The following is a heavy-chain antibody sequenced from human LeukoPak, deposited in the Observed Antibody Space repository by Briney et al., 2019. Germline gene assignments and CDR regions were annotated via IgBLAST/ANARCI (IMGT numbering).Heavy chain of an antibody. V-gene: IGHV1-69*13. D-gene: IGHD3-10*01. CDR2: IIPIFGTA. CDR1: GGTFSSYA. J-gene: IGHJ5*02. Sequence: ASVKVSCKASGGTFSSYAISWVRQAPGQGLEWMGGIIPIFGTANYAQKFQGRVTITADESTSTGYMELSSLRSEDTAVYYCARGYRRITKDRGVSPINWFDPWGQGILVTVSS. CDR3: ARGYRRITKDRGVSPINWFDP.